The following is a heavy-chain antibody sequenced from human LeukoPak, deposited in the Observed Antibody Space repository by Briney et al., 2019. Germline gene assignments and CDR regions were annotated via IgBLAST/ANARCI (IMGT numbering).Heavy chain of an antibody. J-gene: IGHJ4*02. CDR2: IIPIFGTA. D-gene: IGHD3-10*01. V-gene: IGHV1-69*13. Sequence: SVKVSCKASGYTFTGYYMHWVRQAPGQGLEWMGGIIPIFGTANYAQKFQGRVTITADESTSTAYMELSSLRSEDTAVYYCARGVRGGFSYWGQGTLVTVSS. CDR1: GYTFTGYY. CDR3: ARGVRGGFSY.